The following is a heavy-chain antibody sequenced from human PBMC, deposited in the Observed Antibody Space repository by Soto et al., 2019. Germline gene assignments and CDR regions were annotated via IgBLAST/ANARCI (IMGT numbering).Heavy chain of an antibody. CDR2: IYYSGST. D-gene: IGHD6-13*01. V-gene: IGHV4-39*01. CDR3: AGLGAVPPAAGYYYYYGMDV. CDR1: GGSISSSSYY. J-gene: IGHJ6*02. Sequence: NPSETLSLTCTVSGGSISSSSYYWGWIRQPPGKGLEWIGSIYYSGSTYYNPSLKSRVTISVDTSKNQFSLKLSSVTAADTAVYYCAGLGAVPPAAGYYYYYGMDVWGQGTTVTVSS.